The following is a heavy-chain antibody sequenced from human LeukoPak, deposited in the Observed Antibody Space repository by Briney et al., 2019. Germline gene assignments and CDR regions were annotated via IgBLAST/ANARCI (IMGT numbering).Heavy chain of an antibody. D-gene: IGHD3-10*01. V-gene: IGHV1-69*01. CDR1: GGTFSSYA. CDR3: ARGPTYYYGSGSID. Sequence: GASVKVSCKASGGTFSSYAISWVRQAPGQGLEWMGGIIPIFGTANYAQKFQGRVTITADESTSTAYMELSSLRSEDTAVYYCARGPTYYYGSGSIDWGQGTLVTVSS. J-gene: IGHJ4*02. CDR2: IIPIFGTA.